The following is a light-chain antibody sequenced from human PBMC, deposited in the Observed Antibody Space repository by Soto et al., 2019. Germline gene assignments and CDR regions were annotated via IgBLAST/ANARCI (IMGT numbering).Light chain of an antibody. J-gene: IGKJ1*01. Sequence: DIQMTQSPSSLSASVGDRVTITCRASQGISNYLAWYQQKPGKVPKLLIYAASTLQSGVPSRFSGSGSGTDFTLTISSLQSEDVASYYCQKYNSAFRTFGQGTKVEIK. CDR1: QGISNY. CDR2: AAS. V-gene: IGKV1-27*01. CDR3: QKYNSAFRT.